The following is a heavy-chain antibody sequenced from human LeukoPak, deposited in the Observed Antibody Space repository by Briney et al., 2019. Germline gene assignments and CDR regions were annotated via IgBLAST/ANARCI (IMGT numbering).Heavy chain of an antibody. D-gene: IGHD3-10*01. CDR3: TTAGLTMVRVGALDY. V-gene: IGHV3-15*01. CDR1: GFTFRNAW. CDR2: IKSKSDGGTT. Sequence: GGSLRLSCAGSGFTFRNAWMSWVRQGPGKGLEWVGRIKSKSDGGTTDYAAPVKGRFTISGDDSKNTLYLHMNSLKTEDTALYFCTTAGLTMVRVGALDYWGQGTLVTVSS. J-gene: IGHJ4*02.